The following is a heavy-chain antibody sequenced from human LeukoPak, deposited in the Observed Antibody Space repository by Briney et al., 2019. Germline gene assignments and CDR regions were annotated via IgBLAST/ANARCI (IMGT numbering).Heavy chain of an antibody. CDR1: GYTITGYY. V-gene: IGHV1-2*02. D-gene: IGHD6-13*01. CDR3: AISVLAAANDY. Sequence: ASVKVSCKASGYTITGYYMHWVRQAPGQGLEWMGWINPNSGGTNYAQKFQGRVTMTWDTSISTAYMELSRLRSDDTAVYYCAISVLAAANDYWGQGTLVTVSS. J-gene: IGHJ4*02. CDR2: INPNSGGT.